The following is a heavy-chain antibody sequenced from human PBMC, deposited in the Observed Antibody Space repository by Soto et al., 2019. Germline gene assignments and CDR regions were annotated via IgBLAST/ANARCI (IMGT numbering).Heavy chain of an antibody. D-gene: IGHD2-2*02. CDR2: ISYDGSNK. CDR3: AKEVVPYCSSTSCYTYYYGMDV. Sequence: PGGSLRLSCAASGFTFSSYGMHWVRQAPGKGLEWVAVISYDGSNKYYADSVKGRFTISRDNSKNTLYLQMNSLRAEDTAVYYRAKEVVPYCSSTSCYTYYYGMDVWGQGTTVTVSS. J-gene: IGHJ6*02. V-gene: IGHV3-30*18. CDR1: GFTFSSYG.